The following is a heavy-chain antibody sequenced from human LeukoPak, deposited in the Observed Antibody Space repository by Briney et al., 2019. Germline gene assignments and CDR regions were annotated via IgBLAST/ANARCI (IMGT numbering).Heavy chain of an antibody. Sequence: PSETLSLTCTVSGVSITTYYWTWIPQPPGKGLEWIGYAYYSAITNYNPSLRNRVTISLDTSKNQFSLKLTSVTAADTALYYCARSDGIRGKYLLDYWSQGSLVTVSS. CDR2: AYYSAIT. J-gene: IGHJ4*02. CDR3: ARSDGIRGKYLLDY. CDR1: GVSITTYY. V-gene: IGHV4-59*08. D-gene: IGHD2-2*01.